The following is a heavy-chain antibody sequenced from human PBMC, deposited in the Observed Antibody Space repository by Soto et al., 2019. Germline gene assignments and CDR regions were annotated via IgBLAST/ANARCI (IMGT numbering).Heavy chain of an antibody. CDR2: IDPSDSYT. Sequence: GEPLKISCKGSGYSFTSYWISWVRQMPGKGLEWMGRIDPSDSYTNYSPPFQGHVTISADKSISTAYLQWSSLKASDTAMYYCARPGYHDPGAFDIWGQGTMVTVSS. V-gene: IGHV5-10-1*01. J-gene: IGHJ3*02. CDR3: ARPGYHDPGAFDI. D-gene: IGHD2-15*01. CDR1: GYSFTSYW.